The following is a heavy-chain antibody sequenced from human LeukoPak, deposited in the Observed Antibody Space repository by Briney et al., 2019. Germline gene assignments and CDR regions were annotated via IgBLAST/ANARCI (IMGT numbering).Heavy chain of an antibody. D-gene: IGHD3-3*01. J-gene: IGHJ6*02. CDR2: ISAYNGNT. Sequence: ASVKVSCKASGYTFTSYGISWVRQAPGQGLEWMGWISAYNGNTNYAQKLQGRVTMTTDTSTSTAYMELRSLRSDDTAVYYCAREKRYDFWSGYANYYYYGMDVRGQGTTVTVSS. CDR1: GYTFTSYG. CDR3: AREKRYDFWSGYANYYYYGMDV. V-gene: IGHV1-18*01.